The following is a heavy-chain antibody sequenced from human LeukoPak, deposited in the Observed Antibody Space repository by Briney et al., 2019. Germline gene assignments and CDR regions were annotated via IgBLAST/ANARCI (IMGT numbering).Heavy chain of an antibody. CDR3: ARDSDFSSSWYKLTWFDP. D-gene: IGHD6-13*01. CDR1: GGSISSYY. CDR2: IYTSGST. V-gene: IGHV4-4*07. Sequence: SETPSLTCTVSGGSISSYYWSWIRQPAGKGLEWLGRIYTSGSTNYNPSLKSRVTMSVDTSKNQFSLKLSSVTAADTAVYYCARDSDFSSSWYKLTWFDPWGQGTLVTVSS. J-gene: IGHJ5*02.